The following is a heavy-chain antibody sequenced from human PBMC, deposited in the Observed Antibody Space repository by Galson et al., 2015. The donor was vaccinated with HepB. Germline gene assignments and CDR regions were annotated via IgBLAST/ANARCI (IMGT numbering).Heavy chain of an antibody. J-gene: IGHJ6*02. Sequence: SLRLSCAASGFTFSTYWMHWVRQAPGKGLVWVSRIDSDGSGTTYADSVKGRFTISRDNAENTLYLQMNSLRAEDTAVYYCARDRESSGYYEFYYYYGMDVWGQGTTVTVSS. CDR2: IDSDGSGT. CDR1: GFTFSTYW. CDR3: ARDRESSGYYEFYYYYGMDV. V-gene: IGHV3-74*01. D-gene: IGHD3-22*01.